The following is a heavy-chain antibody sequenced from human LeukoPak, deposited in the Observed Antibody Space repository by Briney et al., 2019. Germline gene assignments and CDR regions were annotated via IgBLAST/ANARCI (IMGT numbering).Heavy chain of an antibody. Sequence: GGSLRLSCAASGFTFSSYEMNWVRQAPGKGLEWVSYISSSGSTIHYAGSVKGRFTISRDNAKNSLYLQMNSLRAEDTAVYYCARELLYSSSWHNWFDPWGQGTLVTVSS. J-gene: IGHJ5*02. CDR3: ARELLYSSSWHNWFDP. V-gene: IGHV3-48*03. CDR1: GFTFSSYE. D-gene: IGHD6-13*01. CDR2: ISSSGSTI.